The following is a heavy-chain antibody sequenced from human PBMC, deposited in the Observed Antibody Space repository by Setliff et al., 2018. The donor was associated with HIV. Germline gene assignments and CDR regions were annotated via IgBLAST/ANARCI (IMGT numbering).Heavy chain of an antibody. Sequence: SLRLSCAASGFTLRSYWMGWVRQAPGKGLEWISYISGSSTTIYYADSVKGRFIISRDNAKNSLYLQMNSLRAEDTAVYYCAKVATWTGTTYYFESWGQGTLVTVSS. CDR3: AKVATWTGTTYYFES. V-gene: IGHV3-48*01. J-gene: IGHJ4*02. CDR1: GFTLRSYW. CDR2: ISGSSTTI. D-gene: IGHD1-1*01.